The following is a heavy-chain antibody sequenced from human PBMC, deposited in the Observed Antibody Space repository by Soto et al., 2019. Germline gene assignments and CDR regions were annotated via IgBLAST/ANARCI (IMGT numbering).Heavy chain of an antibody. Sequence: QVQLVQSGTEVKTPGASVKVSCKASGYTFTSHDINWVRQAPGQGLEWRGWLNPYNGKTAYAQRFQGRVTMTWNATTGTVYLELSSLRSEDTAMYYCARVSSIAARRSFDSWGQGTLVTVSS. CDR3: ARVSSIAARRSFDS. CDR2: LNPYNGKT. D-gene: IGHD6-6*01. J-gene: IGHJ4*02. CDR1: GYTFTSHD. V-gene: IGHV1-8*01.